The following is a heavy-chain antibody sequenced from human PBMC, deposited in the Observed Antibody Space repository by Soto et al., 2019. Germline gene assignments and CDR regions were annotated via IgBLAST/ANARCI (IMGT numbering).Heavy chain of an antibody. CDR2: IHYRGST. CDR1: GDSISSSH. CDR3: ASSGLVGREVNTWFDP. D-gene: IGHD2-2*01. J-gene: IGHJ5*02. V-gene: IGHV4-59*01. Sequence: QMQLQESGPGLVKPSETLSLTCTVSGDSISSSHWNWIRQPLGNALEWIGYIHYRGSTNNNPSLKSRLTTSVDTSKNQIFLKLTPMAAADTAVYYCASSGLVGREVNTWFDPWGQGTLVTVSS.